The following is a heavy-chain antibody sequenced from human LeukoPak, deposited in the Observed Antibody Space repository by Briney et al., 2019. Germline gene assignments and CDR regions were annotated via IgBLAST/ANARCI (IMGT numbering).Heavy chain of an antibody. Sequence: GGSLRLSCAASGFTFSSYTMNWVRQAPGKGLEWVSSISYSSSYIYYADSVKGRFTISRDNAKNSLYLQMNTLRAEDTAVYYCARGLYCSSISCTDAFDIWGQGTMVTASS. CDR1: GFTFSSYT. J-gene: IGHJ3*02. V-gene: IGHV3-21*01. CDR2: ISYSSSYI. CDR3: ARGLYCSSISCTDAFDI. D-gene: IGHD2-2*01.